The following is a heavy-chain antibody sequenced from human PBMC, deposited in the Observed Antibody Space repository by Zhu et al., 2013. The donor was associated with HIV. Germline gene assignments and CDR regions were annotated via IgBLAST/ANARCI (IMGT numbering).Heavy chain of an antibody. CDR2: IKQDGSEK. Sequence: EVQLLESGGGLLQPGGSLRLSCAASGFTFSSYAMSWVRQAPGKGLEWVANIKQDGSEKYYVDSVKGRFTISRDNAKNSLYLQMNSLRAEDTAVYYCARASQVYGDYGIDYWGQGTLVTGLL. CDR3: ARASQVYGDYGIDY. CDR1: GFTFSSYA. J-gene: IGHJ4*02. V-gene: IGHV3-7*01. D-gene: IGHD4-17*01.